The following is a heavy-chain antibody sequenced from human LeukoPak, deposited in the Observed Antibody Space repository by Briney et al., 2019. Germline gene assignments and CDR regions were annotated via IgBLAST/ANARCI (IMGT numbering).Heavy chain of an antibody. CDR1: GFTFGSFA. CDR3: AKGWITIFGVVIGAFDI. Sequence: GGSLRLSCAASGFTFGSFAMSWVRQAPGKGLEWVSTISGSGGSTYYADSVKGRFTISRDNSKHTLYLQMNSLRAEDTAVYYCAKGWITIFGVVIGAFDIWGQGTMVTVSS. CDR2: ISGSGGST. D-gene: IGHD3-3*01. V-gene: IGHV3-23*01. J-gene: IGHJ3*02.